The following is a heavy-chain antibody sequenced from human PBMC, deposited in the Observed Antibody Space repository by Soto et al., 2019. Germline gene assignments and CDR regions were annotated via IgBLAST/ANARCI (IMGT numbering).Heavy chain of an antibody. J-gene: IGHJ4*02. CDR3: ARVSGSYYYFDY. V-gene: IGHV2-70*11. Sequence: GPTLVNPTQTLTLTCTFSGFSRSTSGMCVSWIRQPPGKALEWLARIDWDDDKYYSTSLKTRLTISKDTSKNQVVLTMTNMDPVDTATYYCARVSGSYYYFDYWGQGALVTVSS. CDR1: GFSRSTSGMC. CDR2: IDWDDDK. D-gene: IGHD1-26*01.